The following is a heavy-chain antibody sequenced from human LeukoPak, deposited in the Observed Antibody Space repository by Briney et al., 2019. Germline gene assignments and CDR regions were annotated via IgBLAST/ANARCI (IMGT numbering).Heavy chain of an antibody. CDR2: IIPNSGGT. Sequence: GASVKVSCKASGYTFTGYYIHWVRQAPGQGLEWMGWIIPNSGGTNYAPKFQGRVTMTRDTSSSTAYMELSSLTFEDTTIYYCARTLVIVVVTWHAFDSWGEGTMVTVSS. J-gene: IGHJ3*02. CDR3: ARTLVIVVVTWHAFDS. CDR1: GYTFTGYY. V-gene: IGHV1-2*02. D-gene: IGHD2-21*02.